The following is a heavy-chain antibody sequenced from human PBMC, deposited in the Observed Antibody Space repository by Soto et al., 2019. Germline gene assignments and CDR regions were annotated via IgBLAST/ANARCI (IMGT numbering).Heavy chain of an antibody. J-gene: IGHJ4*02. CDR3: ASSGWLDLYYFDY. D-gene: IGHD6-19*01. V-gene: IGHV1-18*04. Sequence: ASVKVSCNASGYTFTSYGISWVRQAPGQGLDWMGWISADSGNTNYAQKLQGRVTMTTDTSTNIGYMELRSLRSDDTAVYYCASSGWLDLYYFDYWGQGTLVTVSS. CDR2: ISADSGNT. CDR1: GYTFTSYG.